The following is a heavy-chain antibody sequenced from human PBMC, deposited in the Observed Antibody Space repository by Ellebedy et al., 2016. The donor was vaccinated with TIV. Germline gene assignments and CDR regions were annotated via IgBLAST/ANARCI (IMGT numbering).Heavy chain of an antibody. J-gene: IGHJ6*02. CDR1: GYTFTSYY. CDR3: AREGYCSSTSCKGGYYYYGMDV. Sequence: ASVKVSXXASGYTFTSYYMHWVRQAPGQGLEWMGIINPSGGSTSYAQKFQGRVTMTRDTSTSTVYMELSSLRSEDTAVYYCAREGYCSSTSCKGGYYYYGMDVWGQGTTVTVSS. CDR2: INPSGGST. D-gene: IGHD2-2*01. V-gene: IGHV1-46*01.